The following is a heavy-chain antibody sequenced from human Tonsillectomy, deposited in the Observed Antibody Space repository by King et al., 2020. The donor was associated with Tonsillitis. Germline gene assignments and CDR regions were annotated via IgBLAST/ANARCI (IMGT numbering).Heavy chain of an antibody. D-gene: IGHD1-14*01. J-gene: IGHJ3*02. Sequence: VQLVESGGGLVQPGGSLRLSCAASGFTFSSYAMSGVRQASGKGLEWFSSISGIGGSTYYADSVKCRFTFSRDNSKNTLYLQMNSLRAEDTAVYYCARARYPDAFDIWGQGTMVTVSS. CDR2: ISGIGGST. V-gene: IGHV3-23*04. CDR1: GFTFSSYA. CDR3: ARARYPDAFDI.